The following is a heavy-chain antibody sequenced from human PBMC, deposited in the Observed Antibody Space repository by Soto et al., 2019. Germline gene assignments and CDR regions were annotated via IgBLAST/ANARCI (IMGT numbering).Heavy chain of an antibody. Sequence: ASVKVSCKASGGTFTNYAFSWVRQAPGQGLEWLGGIIPIFGTADYAQKFQGRVTITADESTSTAYMELSSLRSEDTAVYYCARAVAGGVYYYYGMDVWGQGTTVTVSS. CDR2: IIPIFGTA. D-gene: IGHD6-19*01. V-gene: IGHV1-69*13. CDR3: ARAVAGGVYYYYGMDV. CDR1: GGTFTNYA. J-gene: IGHJ6*02.